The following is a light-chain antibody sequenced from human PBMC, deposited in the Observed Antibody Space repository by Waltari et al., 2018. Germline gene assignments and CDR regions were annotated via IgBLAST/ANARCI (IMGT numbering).Light chain of an antibody. CDR1: QIISSY. CDR2: AAS. V-gene: IGKV1-39*01. J-gene: IGKJ1*01. CDR3: QQSYSTPWT. Sequence: DIQMTQSPSHLSASVGAGVTITCRASQIISSYLNWYQQKPGKAPKLLLYAASSLQSGVPSRFSGSGSGTDFTLSISSLQPEDFATYYCQQSYSTPWTCGQGTKVEIK.